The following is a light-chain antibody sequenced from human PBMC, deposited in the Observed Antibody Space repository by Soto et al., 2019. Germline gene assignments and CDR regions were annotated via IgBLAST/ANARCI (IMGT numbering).Light chain of an antibody. V-gene: IGLV2-14*01. CDR3: SSYTRGATDV. CDR2: DVS. Sequence: QSVLTQPASVSGSPGQSITISCTGTSSDVGGYNFVSWHQQHPGKAPKLMIYDVSNRPSGVSYRFSGFKSGNTASLTISGLQPEDEADYYCSSYTRGATDVFGTGTKLTVL. CDR1: SSDVGGYNF. J-gene: IGLJ1*01.